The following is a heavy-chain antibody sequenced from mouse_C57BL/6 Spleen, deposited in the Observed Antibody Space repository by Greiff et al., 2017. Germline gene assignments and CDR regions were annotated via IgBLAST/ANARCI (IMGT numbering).Heavy chain of an antibody. CDR2: INPSNGGT. Sequence: QVQLQQSGTELVKPGASVKLSCKASGYTFTSYWMHWVKQRPGQGLEWIGNINPSNGGTNYNEKSKSKATLTVDKSSSTAYMQLSSLTSEDSAVYYCARGGALHWYFDVWGTGTTVTVSS. D-gene: IGHD6-1*01. J-gene: IGHJ1*03. V-gene: IGHV1-53*01. CDR1: GYTFTSYW. CDR3: ARGGALHWYFDV.